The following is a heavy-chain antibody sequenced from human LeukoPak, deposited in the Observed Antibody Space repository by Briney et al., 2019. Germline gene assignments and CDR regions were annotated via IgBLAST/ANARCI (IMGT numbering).Heavy chain of an antibody. V-gene: IGHV1-18*04. Sequence: ASVKVSCKASGYTFTGYYMHWVRQAPGQGLEWMGWISAYNGNTNYAQKLQGRVTMTTDTSTSTAYMELRSLRSDDTAVYYCARAREYIGLDYWGQGTLVTVSS. D-gene: IGHD3-10*01. J-gene: IGHJ4*02. CDR2: ISAYNGNT. CDR3: ARAREYIGLDY. CDR1: GYTFTGYY.